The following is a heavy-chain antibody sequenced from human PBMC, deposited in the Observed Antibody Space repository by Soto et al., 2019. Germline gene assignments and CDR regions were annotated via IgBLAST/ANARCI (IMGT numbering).Heavy chain of an antibody. CDR2: IYSGGST. CDR3: ARRQRSSSSVLLYYYYYMDV. D-gene: IGHD6-6*01. J-gene: IGHJ6*03. Sequence: GGSLRLSCAASGFTVSSNYMSWVHQAPGKGLEWVSVIYSGGSTYYADSVKGRFTISRDNSKNTLYLQMNSLRAEDTAVYYCARRQRSSSSVLLYYYYYMDVWGKGTTVTVSS. CDR1: GFTVSSNY. V-gene: IGHV3-66*01.